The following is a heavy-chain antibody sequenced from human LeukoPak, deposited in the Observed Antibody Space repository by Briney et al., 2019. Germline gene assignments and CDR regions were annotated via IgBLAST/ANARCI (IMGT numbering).Heavy chain of an antibody. CDR3: AGDSSLRFLEWFYLTY. J-gene: IGHJ4*02. CDR1: GYTFTSYA. V-gene: IGHV7-4-1*02. D-gene: IGHD3-3*01. CDR2: INTNTGNP. Sequence: ASVKVSCKASGYTFTSYAMNWVRQAPGQGLEWTGWINTNTGNPTYAQGFTGRFVFSLDTSVSTAYLQISSLKAEDTAVYYCAGDSSLRFLEWFYLTYWGQGTLVTVSS.